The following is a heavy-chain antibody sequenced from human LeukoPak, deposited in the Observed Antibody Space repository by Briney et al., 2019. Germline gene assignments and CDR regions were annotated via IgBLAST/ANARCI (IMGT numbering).Heavy chain of an antibody. Sequence: PGGSLRLSCAASGLTFSSYSMIWVRQAPGKGLEWVSSISSSSTYIYYADSVKGRFTISRDNAKNSLYLQMNSLRAEDTAVYYCASSSLRFLEWLLDYWGQGTLVTVSS. D-gene: IGHD3-3*01. V-gene: IGHV3-21*01. CDR1: GLTFSSYS. CDR3: ASSSLRFLEWLLDY. CDR2: ISSSSTYI. J-gene: IGHJ4*02.